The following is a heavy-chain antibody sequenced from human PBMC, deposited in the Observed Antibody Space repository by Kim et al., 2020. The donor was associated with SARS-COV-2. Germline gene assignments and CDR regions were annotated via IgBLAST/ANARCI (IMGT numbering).Heavy chain of an antibody. V-gene: IGHV1-18*01. Sequence: AQKLQGRVTMTTDTSTSTAYMELRSLRSDDTAVYYCAREGTYSWEGYAFDIWGQGTMVTVSS. D-gene: IGHD1-26*01. CDR3: AREGTYSWEGYAFDI. J-gene: IGHJ3*02.